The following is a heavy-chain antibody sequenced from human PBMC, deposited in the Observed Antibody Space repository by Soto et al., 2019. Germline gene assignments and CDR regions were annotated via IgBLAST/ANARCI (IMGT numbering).Heavy chain of an antibody. D-gene: IGHD3-22*01. J-gene: IGHJ2*01. CDR3: ASFRGYSSGYYRSYWYFDL. CDR2: IYYSGST. Sequence: PSETLSLTCTVSGGSISSGDYYWSWIRQPPGKGLEWIGYIYYSGSTYYNPSLKSRVTISVDTSKNQFSLKLSSVTAADTAAYYSASFRGYSSGYYRSYWYFDLWGSGTLVTVSS. CDR1: GGSISSGDYY. V-gene: IGHV4-30-4*01.